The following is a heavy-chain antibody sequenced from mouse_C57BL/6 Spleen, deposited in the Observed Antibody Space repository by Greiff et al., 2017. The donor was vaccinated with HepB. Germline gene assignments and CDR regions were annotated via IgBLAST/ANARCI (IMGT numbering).Heavy chain of an antibody. V-gene: IGHV1-66*01. CDR2: IYPGSGNT. CDR1: GYSFTSYY. J-gene: IGHJ1*03. CDR3: AREKIYYGNWGYFDV. D-gene: IGHD2-1*01. Sequence: VKLMESGPELVKPGASVKISCKASGYSFTSYYIHWVKQRPGQGLEWIGWIYPGSGNTKYNEKFKGKATLTADTSSSTAYMQLSSLTSEDAAVYYCAREKIYYGNWGYFDVWGTGTTVTVSS.